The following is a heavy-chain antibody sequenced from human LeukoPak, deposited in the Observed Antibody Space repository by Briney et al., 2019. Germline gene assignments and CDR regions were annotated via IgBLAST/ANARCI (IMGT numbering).Heavy chain of an antibody. J-gene: IGHJ4*02. Sequence: GGSLRLSCAASGFTFSTYAMSWVRQAPGKGLQWVSLISGSGDGAHYADSVKGRFTISRDNSKNTVYLQMTNLRAEDTAVYYCVKGYIQLWWFDYWGQGTLVTVSS. CDR1: GFTFSTYA. D-gene: IGHD2-21*01. V-gene: IGHV3-23*01. CDR2: ISGSGDGA. CDR3: VKGYIQLWWFDY.